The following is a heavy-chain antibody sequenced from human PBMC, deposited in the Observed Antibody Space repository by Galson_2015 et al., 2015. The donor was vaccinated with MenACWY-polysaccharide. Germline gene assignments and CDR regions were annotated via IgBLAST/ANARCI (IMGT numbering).Heavy chain of an antibody. D-gene: IGHD6-25*01. CDR2: ITASGATT. V-gene: IGHV3-23*01. Sequence: SLRLSCAPSGFTFNTFAMSWVRQAPGKGLEWVSGITASGATTYYADSVKGRLTISRDNSENTLYLQMSNLRAQDTAVYYCVKDRRSGLAAAGDHWGTGTLVIVSS. J-gene: IGHJ4*02. CDR1: GFTFNTFA. CDR3: VKDRRSGLAAAGDH.